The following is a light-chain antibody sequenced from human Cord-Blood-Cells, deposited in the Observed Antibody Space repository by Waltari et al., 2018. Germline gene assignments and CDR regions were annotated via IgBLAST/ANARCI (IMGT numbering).Light chain of an antibody. CDR3: QQRSNWPIT. Sequence: EMVLTQSPATLSLSPGERATLSCRASQSVSSYLAWYQPKPGQAPRLLIYDASNRATGIPARFSGSGSGTDFTLTISSLEPEDFAVYYCQQRSNWPITFGQGTRLEIK. CDR1: QSVSSY. J-gene: IGKJ5*01. CDR2: DAS. V-gene: IGKV3-11*01.